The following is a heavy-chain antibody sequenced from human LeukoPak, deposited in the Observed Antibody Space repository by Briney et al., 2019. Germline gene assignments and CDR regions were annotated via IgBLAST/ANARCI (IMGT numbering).Heavy chain of an antibody. J-gene: IGHJ6*03. CDR2: INPSGGST. CDR3: ARGDIVVVPAAIRPGHPYYYYYIDV. CDR1: GYTFTTYY. D-gene: IGHD2-2*02. V-gene: IGHV1-46*01. Sequence: ASVKVSCKASGYTFTTYYMHWVRQAPGQGLEWMGIINPSGGSTSYAQKFQGRVTMTRDMSTSAVYMELSSLRSEDTAVYYCARGDIVVVPAAIRPGHPYYYYYIDVWGKGTTVTISS.